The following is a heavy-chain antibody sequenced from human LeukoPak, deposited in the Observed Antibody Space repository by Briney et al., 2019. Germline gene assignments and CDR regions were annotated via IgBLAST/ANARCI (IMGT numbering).Heavy chain of an antibody. CDR1: GFTSSSYW. CDR3: ARVFIVGGRTIFDY. D-gene: IGHD1-26*01. V-gene: IGHV3-7*01. CDR2: IKQDGSEK. J-gene: IGHJ4*02. Sequence: PGGSLRLSCAASGFTSSSYWMSWVRQAPGKGLEWVANIKQDGSEKYYVDSVKGRFTISRDNVKNSLYLQMNSLRAEDTALYYCARVFIVGGRTIFDYWGQGTLVTVSS.